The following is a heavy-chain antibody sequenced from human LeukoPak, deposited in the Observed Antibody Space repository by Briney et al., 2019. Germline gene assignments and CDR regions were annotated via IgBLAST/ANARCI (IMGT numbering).Heavy chain of an antibody. CDR2: IGTAGDT. J-gene: IGHJ4*02. CDR1: GFTFSSYD. D-gene: IGHD4-17*01. V-gene: IGHV3-13*01. Sequence: GGSLRLSCAASGFTFSSYDMHWVRQATGKGLEWVSAIGTAGDTYYPGSVKGRFTISRENAKNSLYLQTNSLRAGDTAVYYCARDRYGDYGFDYWGQGTLVTVSS. CDR3: ARDRYGDYGFDY.